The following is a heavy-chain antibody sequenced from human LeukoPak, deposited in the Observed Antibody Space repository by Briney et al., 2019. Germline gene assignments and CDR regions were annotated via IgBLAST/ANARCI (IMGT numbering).Heavy chain of an antibody. J-gene: IGHJ4*02. CDR3: ARDPLRFGELLGYFDY. CDR2: ISAYNGNT. D-gene: IGHD3-10*01. V-gene: IGHV1-18*01. CDR1: GYTFTSYY. Sequence: ASVKVPCKTSGYTFTSYYISWVRQAPGQGLEWMAWISAYNGNTKYAQKFQGRVTMTTDTSTSTAYMELRSLRSDDTAVYYCARDPLRFGELLGYFDYWGQGTLVTVSS.